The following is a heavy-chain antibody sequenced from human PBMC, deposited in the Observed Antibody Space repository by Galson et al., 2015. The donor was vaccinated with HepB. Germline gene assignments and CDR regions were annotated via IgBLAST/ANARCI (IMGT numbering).Heavy chain of an antibody. V-gene: IGHV3-21*01. Sequence: SLRLSCAASGFTFSSYSMNWVRQAPGKGLEWVSSISSSSSYIYYADSVKGRFTISRDNAKNSLYLQMNSRRAEDTAVYYCARAKESRLGSCYLLDYWGQGTLVTVSS. D-gene: IGHD2-15*01. J-gene: IGHJ4*02. CDR2: ISSSSSYI. CDR1: GFTFSSYS. CDR3: ARAKESRLGSCYLLDY.